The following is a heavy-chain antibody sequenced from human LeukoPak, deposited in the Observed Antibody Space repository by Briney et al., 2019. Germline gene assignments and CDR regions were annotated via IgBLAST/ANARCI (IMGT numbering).Heavy chain of an antibody. J-gene: IGHJ6*02. CDR3: ARDPRRFSLGYYHSSHGYNGMDV. CDR1: GFTFSSYS. CDR2: ISSSSSTI. V-gene: IGHV3-48*04. D-gene: IGHD3-3*01. Sequence: GGSLRLSCAASGFTFSSYSMNWVRQAPGKRLEWVSYISSSSSTIYYADSVKGRFTISRDNAKNSLYLQMNSLRAEDTAVYYCARDPRRFSLGYYHSSHGYNGMDVWGQGTTVTVSS.